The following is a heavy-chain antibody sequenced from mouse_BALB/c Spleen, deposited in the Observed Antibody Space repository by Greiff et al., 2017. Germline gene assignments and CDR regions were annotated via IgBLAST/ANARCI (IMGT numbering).Heavy chain of an antibody. J-gene: IGHJ4*01. V-gene: IGHV5-6-5*01. CDR3: ARRNYGVNYAMDY. Sequence: EVQGVESGGGLVKPGGSLKLSCAASGFTFSSYAMSWVRQTPEKRLEWVASISSGGSTYYPDTVKGRFTISRDNAKNTLYLQMSSLKSDDTAMYYCARRNYGVNYAMDYWGQGTSVTVSS. D-gene: IGHD1-1*02. CDR2: ISSGGST. CDR1: GFTFSSYA.